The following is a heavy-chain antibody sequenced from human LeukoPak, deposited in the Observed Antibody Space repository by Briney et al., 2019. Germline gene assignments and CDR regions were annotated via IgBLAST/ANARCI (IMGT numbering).Heavy chain of an antibody. CDR1: GFTFSSSW. CDR2: IKQDGSEK. CDR3: ARDED. Sequence: GGSLRLSCAGSGFTFSSSWMSWVHQAPGKGLEWVANIKQDGSEKYYVDSVKGRFTISRDNAKNSLYLQMNSLRAEDTAVYYCARDEDWGQGTLVTVSS. V-gene: IGHV3-7*01. J-gene: IGHJ4*02.